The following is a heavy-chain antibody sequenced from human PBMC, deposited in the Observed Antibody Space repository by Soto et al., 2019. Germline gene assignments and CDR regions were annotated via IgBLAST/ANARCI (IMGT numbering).Heavy chain of an antibody. CDR3: ARDVSTVVTPGAFDI. CDR2: IYTSGST. J-gene: IGHJ3*02. CDR1: GGSISSYY. Sequence: LSLTCPAPGGSISSYYGRWIRQPAGKGLEWIGRIYTSGSTNYNPSLKSRVTMSVDTSKNQFSLKLSSVTAADTAVYYCARDVSTVVTPGAFDIWGQGTMVTV. D-gene: IGHD4-17*01. V-gene: IGHV4-4*07.